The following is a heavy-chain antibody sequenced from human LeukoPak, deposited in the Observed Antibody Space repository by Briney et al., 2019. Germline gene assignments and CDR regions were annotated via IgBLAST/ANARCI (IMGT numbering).Heavy chain of an antibody. Sequence: SETLSLTCTVSGDSISRSYWSWIRQPPGKGLEWFGYIYYIGSTNYNPSLKSRVTISIDTSKNQFSLKLSSVTAADTAVYYCARHAGSSWSFFDYWGQGTLVTVSS. CDR3: ARHAGSSWSFFDY. V-gene: IGHV4-59*08. CDR2: IYYIGST. CDR1: GDSISRSY. D-gene: IGHD6-13*01. J-gene: IGHJ4*02.